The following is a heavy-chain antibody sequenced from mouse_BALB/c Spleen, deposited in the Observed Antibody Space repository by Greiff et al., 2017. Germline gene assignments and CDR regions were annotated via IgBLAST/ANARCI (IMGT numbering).Heavy chain of an antibody. V-gene: IGHV1-9*01. J-gene: IGHJ4*01. CDR1: GYTFSSYW. CDR3: AYYGSSYYAMDY. Sequence: QVQLQQSGAELMKPGASVKISCKATGYTFSSYWIEWVKQRPGHGLEWIGEILPGSGSTNYNEKFKGKATFTADTSSNTAYMQLSSLTSEDSAVYYCAYYGSSYYAMDYWGQGTSVTVSS. CDR2: ILPGSGST. D-gene: IGHD1-1*01.